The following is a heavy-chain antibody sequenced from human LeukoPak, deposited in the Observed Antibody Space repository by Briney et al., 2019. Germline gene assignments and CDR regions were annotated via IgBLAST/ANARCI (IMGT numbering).Heavy chain of an antibody. CDR2: VSGSGGST. Sequence: GGSLRLSCAASGFTFSSYAMSWVRQAPGKGLEWVSVVSGSGGSTSYADSVKGRFTISRDNSNNTLYLQMNSLRTEDTAVYYCVRGIQSWFNGMDVWGQGTTVTVSS. D-gene: IGHD6-13*01. J-gene: IGHJ6*02. V-gene: IGHV3-23*01. CDR1: GFTFSSYA. CDR3: VRGIQSWFNGMDV.